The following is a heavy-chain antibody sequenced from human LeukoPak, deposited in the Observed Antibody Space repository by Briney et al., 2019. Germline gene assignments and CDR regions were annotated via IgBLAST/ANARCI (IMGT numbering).Heavy chain of an antibody. CDR3: AKDPYSSSPNNWFDP. CDR2: ISGSGGST. V-gene: IGHV3-23*01. J-gene: IGHJ5*02. Sequence: GGSLRLSCAASGFTFSSYAMSWVRQAPGKGLKWVSAISGSGGSTYYADSVKGRFTISRDNSKNTLYLQMNSLRAEDTAVYYCAKDPYSSSPNNWFDPWGQGTLVTVSS. CDR1: GFTFSSYA. D-gene: IGHD6-6*01.